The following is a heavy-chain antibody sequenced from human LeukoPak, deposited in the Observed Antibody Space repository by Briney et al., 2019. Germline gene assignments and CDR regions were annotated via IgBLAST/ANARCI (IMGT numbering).Heavy chain of an antibody. J-gene: IGHJ6*02. CDR2: IKQDGSEK. CDR3: ARAWSNTYYDFWSGYYTGYYYYYGMDV. D-gene: IGHD3-3*01. Sequence: SGRSLRLSCTASGFTFGDYAMSWFRQAPGKGLEWVANIKQDGSEKYYVDSVKGRFTISRDNAKNSLYLQMNSLRAEDTAVYYCARAWSNTYYDFWSGYYTGYYYYYGMDVWGQGTTVTVSS. V-gene: IGHV3-7*01. CDR1: GFTFGDYA.